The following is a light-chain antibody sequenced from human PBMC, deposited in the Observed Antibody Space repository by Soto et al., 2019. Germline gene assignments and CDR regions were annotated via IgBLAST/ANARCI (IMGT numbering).Light chain of an antibody. CDR2: FNN. Sequence: QSVLTQPPSASGTPGQRVTISCSGSSSNVGSNYVYWYQQLPGTAPKLLIFFNNQRPSGVPDRFSGSKSGTSASLSISGLRYEDESDYYCAAWDDSLSGFVFGTGTKLTVL. CDR1: SSNVGSNY. J-gene: IGLJ1*01. V-gene: IGLV1-47*02. CDR3: AAWDDSLSGFV.